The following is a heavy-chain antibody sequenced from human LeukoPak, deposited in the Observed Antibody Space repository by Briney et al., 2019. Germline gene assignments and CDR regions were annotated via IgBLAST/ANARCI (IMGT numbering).Heavy chain of an antibody. Sequence: SQTLSLTCAVYGASFSGYYWSWVRQPPGKGLEWIGEINHSGSTTYNPSLKSRVTISVDTSKNQFSLKLSSATAADTAVYYCARRPGIAPFDSSVYYYYFDYWGQGTLVTVSS. D-gene: IGHD3-22*01. CDR1: GASFSGYY. CDR2: INHSGST. J-gene: IGHJ4*02. CDR3: ARRPGIAPFDSSVYYYYFDY. V-gene: IGHV4-34*01.